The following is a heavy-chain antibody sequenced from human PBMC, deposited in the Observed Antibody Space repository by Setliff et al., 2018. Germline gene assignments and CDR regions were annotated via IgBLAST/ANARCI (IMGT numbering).Heavy chain of an antibody. CDR2: IHVSGGST. CDR1: GFSFRHYY. V-gene: IGHV3-23*01. CDR3: ARDPNGDYVGAFDP. D-gene: IGHD4-17*01. J-gene: IGHJ5*02. Sequence: GGSLRLSCAASGFSFRHYYMSWVRQAPGKGLEWVSSIHVSGGSTYYADSVKGRFTISRDNSRNTLYLQMNSLRAEDTASYYCARDPNGDYVGAFDPWGQGILVTVSS.